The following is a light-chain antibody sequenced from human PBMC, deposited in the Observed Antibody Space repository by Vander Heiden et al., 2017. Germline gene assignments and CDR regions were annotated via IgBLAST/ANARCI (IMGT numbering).Light chain of an antibody. Sequence: QSALTQPAAVSASPGQSITISCTGTSSDVGGYNYVSWYQQHPGKAPKLMIYEVSNRPSGVSNRFSGSKSGNTASLTISGLQAEDEADYYCSSYTSSSTLLYVFGTGTKVTVL. CDR1: SSDVGGYNY. CDR2: EVS. V-gene: IGLV2-14*01. J-gene: IGLJ1*01. CDR3: SSYTSSSTLLYV.